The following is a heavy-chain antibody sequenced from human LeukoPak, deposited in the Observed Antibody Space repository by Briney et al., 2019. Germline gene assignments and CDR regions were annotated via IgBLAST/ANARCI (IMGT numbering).Heavy chain of an antibody. J-gene: IGHJ4*02. V-gene: IGHV4-34*01. CDR3: ARHSEIYWEPRFDY. Sequence: PSETLSLTCAVYGGSFSGYYWSWIRQPPGKGLEWIGEINHSGSTNYNPSLKSRVTISVDTSKNQFSLKLSSVTAADTAVYYCARHSEIYWEPRFDYWGQGTLVTVSS. D-gene: IGHD1-14*01. CDR1: GGSFSGYY. CDR2: INHSGST.